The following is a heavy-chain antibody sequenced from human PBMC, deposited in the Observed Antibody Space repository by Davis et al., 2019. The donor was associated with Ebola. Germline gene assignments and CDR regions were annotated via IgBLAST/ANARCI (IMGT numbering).Heavy chain of an antibody. CDR2: IIPIFGAT. Sequence: SVKVSCKASGGTFSSYAINWVRQAPEQGLEWMGGIIPIFGATNYAQNFQGRLTITADQSTSTTYMELTSLGSEDTAIYYCARNDTVSKWFDPWGQGTLVTVSS. J-gene: IGHJ5*02. CDR1: GGTFSSYA. CDR3: ARNDTVSKWFDP. D-gene: IGHD4-17*01. V-gene: IGHV1-69*13.